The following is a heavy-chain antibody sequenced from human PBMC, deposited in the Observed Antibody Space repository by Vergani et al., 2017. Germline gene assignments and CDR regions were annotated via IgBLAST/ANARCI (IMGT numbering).Heavy chain of an antibody. V-gene: IGHV4-38-2*01. CDR1: DSSIMTNPY. Sequence: QVQMQESGPGLVKPSETLTLTCDVFDSSIMTNPYWGWFRQSPGKGLEWIGCIHHSGDTHYNSSLMSRVSISIVSSSKFSLSLTSVTAADTAIYYCARHRGSGGFFPSSYFYGMDVGGHGTTVTVSS. J-gene: IGHJ6*02. D-gene: IGHD3-10*01. CDR2: IHHSGDT. CDR3: ARHRGSGGFFPSSYFYGMDV.